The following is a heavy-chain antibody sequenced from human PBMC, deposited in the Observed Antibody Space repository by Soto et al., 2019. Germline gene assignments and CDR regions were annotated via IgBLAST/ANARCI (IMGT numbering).Heavy chain of an antibody. V-gene: IGHV4-30-2*01. Sequence: SETLSPTCAVSGGSLSGTTYSWSWVRQPPGKGLEWIGYIYDSGNTYYNPSLKSQFSISVDRSKNQFSLKLSSVTAADAAVYYCARGQGAAAGHSNFDYWGQGALVTVSS. D-gene: IGHD6-13*01. CDR1: GGSLSGTTYS. CDR3: ARGQGAAAGHSNFDY. J-gene: IGHJ4*02. CDR2: IYDSGNT.